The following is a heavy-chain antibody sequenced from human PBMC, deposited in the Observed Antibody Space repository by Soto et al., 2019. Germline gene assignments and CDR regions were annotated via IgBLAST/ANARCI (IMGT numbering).Heavy chain of an antibody. D-gene: IGHD2-2*01. CDR1: GFTFSSYW. CDR3: ARTYLGYCSSTSCYASGPIDY. J-gene: IGHJ4*02. Sequence: EVQLVESGGGLVQPGGSLRLSCAASGFTFSSYWMHWVRQAPGKGLVWVSRINSDGSSTSYADSVKGRFTISRDNAKNTLYLQMNSLRAEDTAVYYCARTYLGYCSSTSCYASGPIDYWGQGTLVTVSS. V-gene: IGHV3-74*01. CDR2: INSDGSST.